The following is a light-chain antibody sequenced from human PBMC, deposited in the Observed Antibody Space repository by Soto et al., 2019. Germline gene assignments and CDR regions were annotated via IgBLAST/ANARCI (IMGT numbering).Light chain of an antibody. Sequence: DVVLTQSPLSSPVTLGQPASSSCRSSQSLVYSDGNTYLSWLHQRPGQPPILLIYKVSNRLSGVPDRLSGSGTGTDFTLKISRVEAEDVCVYYCMQLSHVPFTFGQGTKLEMK. CDR2: KVS. J-gene: IGKJ2*01. CDR1: QSLVYSDGNTY. V-gene: IGKV2-24*01. CDR3: MQLSHVPFT.